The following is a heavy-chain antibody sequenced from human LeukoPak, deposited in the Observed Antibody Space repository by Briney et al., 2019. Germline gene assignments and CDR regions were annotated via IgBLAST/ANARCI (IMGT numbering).Heavy chain of an antibody. D-gene: IGHD6-13*01. CDR3: ARVFNIAAEDGYGMDV. V-gene: IGHV3-66*01. CDR2: IYSVGNT. J-gene: IGHJ6*02. Sequence: PGGSLRLSCAASGFTFSSYGMHWVRQGPGKGLEWVSIIYSVGNTYYADSVKGRFTISRDNSKNTLYLQMNSLRVEDTAVYYCARVFNIAAEDGYGMDVWGQGTTVTVSS. CDR1: GFTFSSYG.